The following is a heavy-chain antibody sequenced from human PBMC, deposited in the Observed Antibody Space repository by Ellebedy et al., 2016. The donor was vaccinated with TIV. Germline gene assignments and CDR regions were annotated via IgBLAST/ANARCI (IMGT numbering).Heavy chain of an antibody. Sequence: ASVKVSXXASGYTFTSYGISWVRQAPGQGLEWMGWISAYNGNTNYAQKLQGRVTMTTDTSTSTAYMGLRSLRSDDTAVYYCARGNYGDIHWFDPWGQGTLVTVSS. J-gene: IGHJ5*02. D-gene: IGHD4-17*01. CDR1: GYTFTSYG. CDR3: ARGNYGDIHWFDP. V-gene: IGHV1-18*01. CDR2: ISAYNGNT.